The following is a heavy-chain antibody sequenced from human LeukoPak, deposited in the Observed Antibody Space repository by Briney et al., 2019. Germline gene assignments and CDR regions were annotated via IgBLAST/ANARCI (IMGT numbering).Heavy chain of an antibody. CDR2: IIPIFGTA. CDR1: GGTFSSYA. V-gene: IGHV1-69*13. D-gene: IGHD3-3*01. J-gene: IGHJ4*02. CDR3: ARVVIIGGLWVDY. Sequence: ASVKVSCKASGGTFSSYAISWVRQAPGQGLEWMGGIIPIFGTANYAQKFQGRVTITADESTSTAYMEPSSLRSEDTAVYYCARVVIIGGLWVDYWGQGTLVTVSS.